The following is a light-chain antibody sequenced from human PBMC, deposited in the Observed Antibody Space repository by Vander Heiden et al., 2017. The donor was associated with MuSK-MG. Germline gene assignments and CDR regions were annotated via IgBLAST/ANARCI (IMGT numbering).Light chain of an antibody. CDR3: SSYAGSNNV. J-gene: IGLJ1*01. Sequence: QSALTQPPSASGSPGQSVTISCTGTSSDVGGYNYVSWYQQHPGKAPKLMIYEVSKRPSGVPDRFSASKSGTTASLTVSGLQAEDDAYYFCSSYAGSNNVFGTGTKVTVL. V-gene: IGLV2-8*01. CDR2: EVS. CDR1: SSDVGGYNY.